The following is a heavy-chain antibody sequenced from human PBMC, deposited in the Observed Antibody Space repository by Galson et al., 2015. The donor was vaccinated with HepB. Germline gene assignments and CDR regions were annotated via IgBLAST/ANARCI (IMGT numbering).Heavy chain of an antibody. Sequence: ETLSLTCTVSGGSISSSSYYWGWIRQPPGKGLEWIGSIYYSGSTYYNPSLKSRVTISVDTSKNQFSLKLSSVTAADTAVYYCARHTDRSRPTSVGATSRGGYWGQGTLVTVSS. CDR2: IYYSGST. CDR3: ARHTDRSRPTSVGATSRGGY. D-gene: IGHD1-26*01. V-gene: IGHV4-39*01. J-gene: IGHJ4*02. CDR1: GGSISSSSYY.